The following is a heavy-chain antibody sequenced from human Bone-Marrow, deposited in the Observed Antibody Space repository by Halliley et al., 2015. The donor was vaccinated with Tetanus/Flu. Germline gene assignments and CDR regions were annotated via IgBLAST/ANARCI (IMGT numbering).Heavy chain of an antibody. CDR3: ARQDPYDFWSGYFDY. CDR1: GGSISSTSYY. V-gene: IGHV4-39*01. J-gene: IGHJ4*02. D-gene: IGHD3-3*01. CDR2: IYYNGDT. Sequence: LSLTCSVSGGSISSTSYYWGWIRQPPGKGLEWIGSIYYNGDTYYNPSLKSRVTISVDTSKNRFSLNLISVTAADTAVYYCARQDPYDFWSGYFDYWGQGTLVTVSS.